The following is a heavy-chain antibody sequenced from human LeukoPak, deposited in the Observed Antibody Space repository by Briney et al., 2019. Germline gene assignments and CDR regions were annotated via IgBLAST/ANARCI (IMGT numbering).Heavy chain of an antibody. CDR2: ISGSGGST. CDR1: GFTFNSYA. V-gene: IGHV3-23*01. D-gene: IGHD2-2*01. CDR3: AKRGVPAAPRVYYMDV. Sequence: GGSLRLSCAASGFTFNSYAMSWVRQAPGKGLEWVSAISGSGGSTYYADSVKGRFTISRDNSKNTLYLQMNSLRAEDTAVYYCAKRGVPAAPRVYYMDVWGKGTTVTVSS. J-gene: IGHJ6*03.